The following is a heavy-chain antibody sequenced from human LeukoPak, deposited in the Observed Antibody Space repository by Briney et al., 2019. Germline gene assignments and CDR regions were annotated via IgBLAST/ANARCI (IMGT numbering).Heavy chain of an antibody. Sequence: GGSLRLSCAASGFTFSSYAMSWVRQAPGKGLEWVSAISGSGGSTYYADSVKGRFTISRDNSKNTLYLQMNSLRAEDTAVYYCARGSVVADAFDIWGQGTMVTVSS. CDR3: ARGSVVADAFDI. CDR2: ISGSGGST. J-gene: IGHJ3*02. V-gene: IGHV3-23*01. CDR1: GFTFSSYA. D-gene: IGHD2-15*01.